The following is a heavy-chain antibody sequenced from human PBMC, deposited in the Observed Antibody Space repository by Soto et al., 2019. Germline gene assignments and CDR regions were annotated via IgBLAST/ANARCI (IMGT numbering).Heavy chain of an antibody. CDR3: ARGQWFLPIDI. D-gene: IGHD3-22*01. V-gene: IGHV1-18*04. CDR2: INPYSGAT. CDR1: GYTLNDYY. Sequence: ASVKLSCKASGYTLNDYYMRWMRQAPGQGPEWMGSINPYSGATDYAQKLQGRVTMTTDTSTSTAYMELRSLRSDDTAVYYCARGQWFLPIDIWGQGTMVTVSS. J-gene: IGHJ3*02.